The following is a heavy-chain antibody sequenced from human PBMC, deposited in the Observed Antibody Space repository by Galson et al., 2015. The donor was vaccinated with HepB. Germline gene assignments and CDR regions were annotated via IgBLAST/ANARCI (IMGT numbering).Heavy chain of an antibody. CDR3: ARASGPRDYYYYYGMDV. D-gene: IGHD6-19*01. Sequence: SVKVSCKASGYTFTSYAMNWVRQAPGQGLEWMGWINTNTGNPTYAQSFTGRFVFSLDTSVSTAYLQISSLKAEDTAVYYCARASGPRDYYYYYGMDVWGQGTTVTVSS. CDR1: GYTFTSYA. CDR2: INTNTGNP. V-gene: IGHV7-4-1*02. J-gene: IGHJ6*02.